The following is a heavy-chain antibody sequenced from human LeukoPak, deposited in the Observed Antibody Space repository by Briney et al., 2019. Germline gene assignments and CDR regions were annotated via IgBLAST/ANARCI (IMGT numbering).Heavy chain of an antibody. CDR2: IVSNGGST. V-gene: IGHV3-64*01. J-gene: IGHJ4*02. Sequence: LPGGSLRLSCAASGFMFSSYPMHWVRQAPGKRLEYVSAIVSNGGSTYYANSVKGRFTISRDNSNNIVYLQMGSLRAEDMAVYYCARARNFDYLGQGNLVT. CDR3: ARARNFDY. CDR1: GFMFSSYP.